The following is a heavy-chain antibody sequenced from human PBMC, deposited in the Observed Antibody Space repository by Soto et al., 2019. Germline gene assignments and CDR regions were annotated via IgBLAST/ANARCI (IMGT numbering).Heavy chain of an antibody. D-gene: IGHD6-13*01. CDR1: GYTFTSYD. CDR2: MNTNSDDT. CDR3: AREWSAAGHFYGMDV. V-gene: IGHV1-8*01. Sequence: QVQLVQSGAEVKKPGASVQVSCKTSGYTFTSYDINWVRQAPGQGLEWVGWMNTNSDDTRSAQKFRGRLTLTRDKSMRAVYMKLSILRPDDTAVYYCAREWSAAGHFYGMDVWGQGTTVAVSS. J-gene: IGHJ6*02.